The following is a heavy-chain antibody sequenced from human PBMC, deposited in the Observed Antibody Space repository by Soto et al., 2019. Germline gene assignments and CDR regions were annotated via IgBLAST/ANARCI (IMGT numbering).Heavy chain of an antibody. CDR3: ARGRVVIKGGPFDY. CDR2: MNPNSGNT. J-gene: IGHJ4*02. V-gene: IGHV1-8*01. Sequence: ASVKVSCKASGYTFTSYDINWVRQDTGQGHEWMGWMNPNSGNTGYAQKFQGRVTMTRNTSISTAYMELSSLRSEDTAVYYCARGRVVIKGGPFDYWGQGTLVTVSS. D-gene: IGHD3-3*01. CDR1: GYTFTSYD.